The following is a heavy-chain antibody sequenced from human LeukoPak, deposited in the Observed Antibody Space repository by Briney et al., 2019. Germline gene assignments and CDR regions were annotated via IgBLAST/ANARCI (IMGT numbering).Heavy chain of an antibody. D-gene: IGHD2-2*01. CDR2: ISAYNGDT. J-gene: IGHJ4*02. Sequence: ASVKVSCKASGYTFTSYGINWVRQAPGQGLEWMGWISAYNGDTNYAQKLQGRVTMTTDTSTSTAYMELRSLRSDDTAVYYCARDPSTRYYTDYWGQGTLVTVSS. CDR3: ARDPSTRYYTDY. CDR1: GYTFTSYG. V-gene: IGHV1-18*01.